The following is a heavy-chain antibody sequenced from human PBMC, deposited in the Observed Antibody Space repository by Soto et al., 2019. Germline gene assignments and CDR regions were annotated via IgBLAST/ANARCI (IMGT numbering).Heavy chain of an antibody. Sequence: QVQLVQSGAEVRKPGSSVKVSCKASGGTFSRHAISWVRQAPGQGLEWMGGIIPIFGTANHAQKFQGRVTIIADESTSTVYVELSSLRSEDTAMYYCARGWGYDSNDYCYAYWGQGTLVIVSS. V-gene: IGHV1-69*01. CDR3: ARGWGYDSNDYCYAY. CDR1: GGTFSRHA. D-gene: IGHD3-22*01. J-gene: IGHJ4*02. CDR2: IIPIFGTA.